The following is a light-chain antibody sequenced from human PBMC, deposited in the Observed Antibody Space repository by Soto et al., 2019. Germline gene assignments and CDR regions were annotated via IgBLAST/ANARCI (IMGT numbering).Light chain of an antibody. CDR2: LNSDGSH. Sequence: QSVLTQSPSASASLGASVKLTCTLSSGHSSYAIAWHQQQPEKGPRYLMKLNSDGSHSQGDGIPDRFSGSSSGAERYLTISSLQSEDEADYYCQTWGTGIRVFGGGTKLTVL. CDR1: SGHSSYA. CDR3: QTWGTGIRV. J-gene: IGLJ2*01. V-gene: IGLV4-69*01.